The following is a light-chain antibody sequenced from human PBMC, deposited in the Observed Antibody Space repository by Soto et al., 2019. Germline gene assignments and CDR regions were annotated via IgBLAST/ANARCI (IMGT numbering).Light chain of an antibody. V-gene: IGKV3-11*01. J-gene: IGKJ4*01. CDR3: QQRANRLLT. Sequence: EIVLTQSPATLSLSPGERATLSCRASQSVSGSFLAWYQQKPGQAPRLLIYDTSNRATDIPARFSGSGSGTDFTLTISSLVPEDFAVYYCQQRANRLLTFGGGTKVEIK. CDR2: DTS. CDR1: QSVSGSF.